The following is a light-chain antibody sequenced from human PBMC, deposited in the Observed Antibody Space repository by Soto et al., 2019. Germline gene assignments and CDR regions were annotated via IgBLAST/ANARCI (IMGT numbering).Light chain of an antibody. CDR2: DVS. V-gene: IGLV2-14*01. CDR1: SSDVGGYNY. J-gene: IGLJ1*01. Sequence: QSVLTQPASVSGSPGQSITISCTGTSSDVGGYNYVSWYQQHPGKAPKLMIYDVSNRPSGVSNRFSGSKSGNTASLTISGLQAEDDADYYCSSYTSSSTPLYVFGTGTKLTVL. CDR3: SSYTSSSTPLYV.